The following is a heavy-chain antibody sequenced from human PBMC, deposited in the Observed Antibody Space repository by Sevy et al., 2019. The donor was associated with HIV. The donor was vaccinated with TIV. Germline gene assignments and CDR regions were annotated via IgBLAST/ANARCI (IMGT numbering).Heavy chain of an antibody. Sequence: ASVKVSCKASGGTFSSYAISWVRQAPGQGLEWMGGIIPIFGTANYAQKFQGRVTITADESTRTAYMELSSLRSEDTAVYYCARFSPHSSEKGPFDYWGQGTLVTVSS. CDR3: ARFSPHSSEKGPFDY. D-gene: IGHD5-18*01. CDR2: IIPIFGTA. CDR1: GGTFSSYA. J-gene: IGHJ4*02. V-gene: IGHV1-69*13.